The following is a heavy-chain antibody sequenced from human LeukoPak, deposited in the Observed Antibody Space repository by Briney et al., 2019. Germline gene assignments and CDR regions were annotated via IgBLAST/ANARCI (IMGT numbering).Heavy chain of an antibody. D-gene: IGHD3-22*01. CDR1: GYTFTSYG. Sequence: GASVKVSCKASGYTFTSYGISWVRQAPGQGLEWMGWISAYNGNTNYAQKLQGGVTMTTDTSTSTAYMELSSLRSEDTAVYYCARGSANYYDSSGYYFPDDYWGQGTLVTVSS. J-gene: IGHJ4*02. CDR3: ARGSANYYDSSGYYFPDDY. V-gene: IGHV1-18*01. CDR2: ISAYNGNT.